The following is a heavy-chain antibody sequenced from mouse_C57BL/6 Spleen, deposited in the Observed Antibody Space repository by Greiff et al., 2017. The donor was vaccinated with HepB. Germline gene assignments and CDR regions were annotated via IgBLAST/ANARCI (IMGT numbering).Heavy chain of an antibody. J-gene: IGHJ4*01. D-gene: IGHD1-1*01. V-gene: IGHV5-6*01. CDR2: ISSGGSYT. Sequence: EVKVVESGGDLVKPGGSLKLSCAASGFTFSSYGMSWVRQTPDKRLEWVATISSGGSYTYYPDSVKGRFTISRDNAKNTLYLQMSSLKSEDTAMYYCASLITTVALYYYAMDYWGQGTSVTVSS. CDR3: ASLITTVALYYYAMDY. CDR1: GFTFSSYG.